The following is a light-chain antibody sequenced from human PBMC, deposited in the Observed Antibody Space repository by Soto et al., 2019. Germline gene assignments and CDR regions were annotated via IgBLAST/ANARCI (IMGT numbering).Light chain of an antibody. J-gene: IGKJ1*01. CDR3: QQSNTWPRT. CDR2: GAS. CDR1: QSVSGN. Sequence: EIVMTQSPATLSVSPGERATLSCRASQSVSGNLAWYQQKPGQAPRLLIYGASTRAAGFPARFSGSGSGTELTLTISSLQSEDFAVYYCQQSNTWPRTFGQGTKVDIK. V-gene: IGKV3-15*01.